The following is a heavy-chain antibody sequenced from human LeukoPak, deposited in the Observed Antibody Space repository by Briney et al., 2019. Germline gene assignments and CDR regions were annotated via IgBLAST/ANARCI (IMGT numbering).Heavy chain of an antibody. D-gene: IGHD2-15*01. CDR1: GYAFTDYY. CDR2: INPNSGGT. CDR3: ARKFLWLVAANRDDRTDDY. V-gene: IGHV1-2*02. J-gene: IGHJ4*02. Sequence: ASVKVSCKASGYAFTDYYMHWVRQAPGQGLEWMGWINPNSGGTNYAQKFQGRVTMTRDTSISTAYMELSRLRSDDTAVYYCARKFLWLVAANRDDRTDDYWGQGTLVTVSS.